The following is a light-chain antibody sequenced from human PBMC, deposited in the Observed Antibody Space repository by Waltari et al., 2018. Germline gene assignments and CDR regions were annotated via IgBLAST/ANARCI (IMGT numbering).Light chain of an antibody. J-gene: IGLJ3*02. V-gene: IGLV1-44*01. CDR2: YKK. CDR1: IPNIGNNP. Sequence: QSVLTQPPSASGTLGQRVTIPCSGPIPNIGNNPVTWYQQLPQSAPKLLVYYKKQRPSGVPDRFSASKSGTSASLVISGLQSEDEADYYCAAWDDSVTGVVFGGGTKLTVL. CDR3: AAWDDSVTGVV.